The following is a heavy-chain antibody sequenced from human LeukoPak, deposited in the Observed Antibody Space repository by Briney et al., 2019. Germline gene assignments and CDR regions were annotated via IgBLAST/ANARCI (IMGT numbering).Heavy chain of an antibody. CDR2: ISYDGSNK. Sequence: GGSLRLSCAASGFTFSSYAMHWVRQAPGKGLEWVAVISYDGSNKYYADSVKGRFTISRDNSKNTLYLQMNSLRAEDTAVYYCARDGARDYYYSSGHFDYWGQGTLVTVSS. V-gene: IGHV3-30-3*01. CDR1: GFTFSSYA. D-gene: IGHD3-22*01. J-gene: IGHJ4*02. CDR3: ARDGARDYYYSSGHFDY.